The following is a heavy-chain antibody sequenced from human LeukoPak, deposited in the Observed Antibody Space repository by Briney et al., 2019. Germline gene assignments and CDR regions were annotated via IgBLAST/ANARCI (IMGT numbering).Heavy chain of an antibody. D-gene: IGHD5-24*01. CDR1: GFTFRSYN. Sequence: PGGSLRLFCAASGFTFRSYNMNWARQSPGKGLEWLSSISRSGNYNYYADSVKGRFTISRDNAKNSLYLQINSLRAEDTAVYYCARGENNYGYYYFDYWGQGTLVTVSS. V-gene: IGHV3-21*01. CDR2: ISRSGNYN. J-gene: IGHJ4*02. CDR3: ARGENNYGYYYFDY.